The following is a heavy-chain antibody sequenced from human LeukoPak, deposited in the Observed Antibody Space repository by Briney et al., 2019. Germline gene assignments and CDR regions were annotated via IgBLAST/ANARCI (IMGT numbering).Heavy chain of an antibody. Sequence: PSETLSLTCTVYGGSINNNIHYWGWLRQPPGTGLEWFGPIVYSGQIYYNPSLKSPVPISVHTSKTQFSLKLRSVTAAHSAVHSCRTHVARAFDIWGQGTKVTVSS. CDR2: IVYSGQI. CDR3: RTHVARAFDI. V-gene: IGHV4-39*07. CDR1: GGSINNNIHY. J-gene: IGHJ3*02.